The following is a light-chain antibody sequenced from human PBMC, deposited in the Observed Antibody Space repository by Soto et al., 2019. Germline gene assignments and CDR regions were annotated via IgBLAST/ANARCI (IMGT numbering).Light chain of an antibody. CDR1: SSNIGAGYD. CDR2: VNS. CDR3: QSFDSSLSVVV. Sequence: QSVLTQPPSVSGGPGQRVTISCTGSSSNIGAGYDVHWYQQLPGAAPKLLIYVNSNRPSGVPDRFSGSKSGSSASLAITGLQADDEADYYCQSFDSSLSVVVFGGGTQLTVL. V-gene: IGLV1-40*01. J-gene: IGLJ2*01.